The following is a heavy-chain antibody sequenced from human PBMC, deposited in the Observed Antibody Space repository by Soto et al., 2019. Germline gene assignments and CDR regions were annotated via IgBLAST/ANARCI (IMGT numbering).Heavy chain of an antibody. D-gene: IGHD2-21*01. Sequence: PSETLSLTCSVSGGSVSSGSYYWSWIRQPPGKGLEGIGDIFYSGSTNYNPSLKSRVTISVDTSKNQLSLKLNSVTAADTAVYYCARDFCGRECSDDHYYSSMVVLGPGTTLTVSS. V-gene: IGHV4-61*01. CDR1: GGSVSSGSYY. CDR2: IFYSGST. CDR3: ARDFCGRECSDDHYYSSMVV. J-gene: IGHJ6*02.